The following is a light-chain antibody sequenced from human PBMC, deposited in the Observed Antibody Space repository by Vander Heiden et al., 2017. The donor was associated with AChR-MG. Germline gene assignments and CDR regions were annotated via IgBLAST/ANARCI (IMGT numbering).Light chain of an antibody. V-gene: IGKV1-12*01. CDR3: QKANSYPLT. CDR2: AAS. CDR1: QGIGTW. J-gene: IGKJ2*01. Sequence: DIQMTQSPSSVSASVGDRVTVTCRASQGIGTWLAWYQQKPGKAPKLLIYAASNLQSGVPSRFSGSGSGTHFTLTIGSVQPEDFATYICQKANSYPLTFGQGTRLEMK.